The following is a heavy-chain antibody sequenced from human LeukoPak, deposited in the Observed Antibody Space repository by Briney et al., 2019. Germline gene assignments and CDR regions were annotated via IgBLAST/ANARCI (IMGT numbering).Heavy chain of an antibody. CDR1: GYTFTGYY. CDR3: ARALTYSSSSVSAFDI. CDR2: INPNSGGT. Sequence: ASVKVSCKASGYTFTGYYMHWVRQAPGQGLEWMGWINPNSGGTNYAQKFQGRVTMTRDTSISTAYMELSRLRSDDTAVYYCARALTYSSSSVSAFDIWGQGTKVTVSS. V-gene: IGHV1-2*02. D-gene: IGHD6-13*01. J-gene: IGHJ3*02.